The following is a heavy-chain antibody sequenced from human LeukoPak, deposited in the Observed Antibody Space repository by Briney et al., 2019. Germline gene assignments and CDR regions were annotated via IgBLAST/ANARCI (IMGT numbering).Heavy chain of an antibody. Sequence: PGGSLRLSCAASGFTVSTNYMTWVRQAPGKGLEWVSYISSSGSTIYYADSVKGRFTISRDNAKNSLYLQMNSLRAEDTAVYYCARDGVNDSSGFLGYWGQGTLVTVSS. CDR3: ARDGVNDSSGFLGY. D-gene: IGHD3-22*01. J-gene: IGHJ4*02. CDR2: ISSSGSTI. V-gene: IGHV3-11*04. CDR1: GFTVSTNY.